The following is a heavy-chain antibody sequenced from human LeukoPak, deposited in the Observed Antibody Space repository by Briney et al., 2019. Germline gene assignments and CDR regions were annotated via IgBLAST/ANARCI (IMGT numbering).Heavy chain of an antibody. CDR1: EFTFSNAW. Sequence: PGGSLRLSCAASEFTFSNAWMSWVRQAPGKGLEWVGRIKSKTDGGTTDYAAPVKGRFTISRDDSKNTLYLQMNSLKTEDTAAYYCTTVDAYYYDSSDFDYWGQGTLVTVSS. D-gene: IGHD3-22*01. V-gene: IGHV3-15*01. CDR3: TTVDAYYYDSSDFDY. J-gene: IGHJ4*02. CDR2: IKSKTDGGTT.